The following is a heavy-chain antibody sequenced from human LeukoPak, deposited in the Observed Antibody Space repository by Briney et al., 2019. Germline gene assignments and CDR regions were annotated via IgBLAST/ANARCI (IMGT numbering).Heavy chain of an antibody. V-gene: IGHV3-33*01. CDR1: GFTFNTYG. CDR3: ARESDDYGDY. CDR2: IWYDGSNK. D-gene: IGHD2-21*01. J-gene: IGHJ4*02. Sequence: GGSLRLSCVASGFTFNTYGMNWVRLVPGKGLEWVAVIWYDGSNKYYADSVKGRFTISRDNSKNTLYLQMNSLRAEDTAVYYCARESDDYGDYWGQGTLVTVSS.